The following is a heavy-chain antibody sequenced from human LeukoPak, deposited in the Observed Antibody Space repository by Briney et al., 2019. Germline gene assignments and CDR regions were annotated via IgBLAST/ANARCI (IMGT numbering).Heavy chain of an antibody. CDR3: ARALLPPKDYFDY. J-gene: IGHJ4*02. Sequence: GGSLRLSCTASGFTFSSYAMTWVRQAPGKGLEWVSGIGGSAASSKHYAESVMGRFTISRDNAKNSLYLQMNSLRAEDTAVYYCARALLPPKDYFDYWGQGTLVTVSS. CDR2: IGGSAASSK. CDR1: GFTFSSYA. V-gene: IGHV3-23*01.